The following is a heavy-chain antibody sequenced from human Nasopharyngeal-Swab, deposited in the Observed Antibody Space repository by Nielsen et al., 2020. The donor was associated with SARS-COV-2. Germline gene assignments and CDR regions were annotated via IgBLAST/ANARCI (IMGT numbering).Heavy chain of an antibody. J-gene: IGHJ6*03. Sequence: GESLKISCAASGFTVSSNYMSWVRQAPGKGLEWVSVIYSGGSTYYADSVKGRFTIFRDNSKNTLYLQMNSLRAEDTAVYYCARDRGGAALFSYYYYMDVWGKGTTVTVSS. V-gene: IGHV3-53*01. CDR3: ARDRGGAALFSYYYYMDV. CDR1: GFTVSSNY. CDR2: IYSGGST. D-gene: IGHD6-6*01.